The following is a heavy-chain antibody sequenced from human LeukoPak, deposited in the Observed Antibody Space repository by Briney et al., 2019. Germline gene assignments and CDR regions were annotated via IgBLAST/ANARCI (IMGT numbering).Heavy chain of an antibody. CDR3: ARSYSGYDPFDY. D-gene: IGHD5-12*01. V-gene: IGHV4-59*01. Sequence: SETLSLTCTVSGGSIRSYYWTWIRQPPGKGLEWIGYIYYSGSTNYNPSLKSRVTISVDTSKNQFSLKLSSVTAADTAVYYCARSYSGYDPFDYWGQGTLVTVSS. CDR1: GGSIRSYY. J-gene: IGHJ4*02. CDR2: IYYSGST.